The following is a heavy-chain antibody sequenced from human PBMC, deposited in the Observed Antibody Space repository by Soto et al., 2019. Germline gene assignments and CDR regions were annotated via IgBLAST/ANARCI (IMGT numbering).Heavy chain of an antibody. CDR1: GGSISNYY. D-gene: IGHD2-21*02. V-gene: IGHV4-59*08. J-gene: IGHJ4*02. CDR3: ARSYGGDWAHDY. Sequence: QVQLQESGPGLVKPSETLSLTCTVFGGSISNYYWSWIRQPPGKGLEWIGYLYSSGSTKYNPSLNSRVTISEDTSKNQISLKLTSVTAADPAVYYCARSYGGDWAHDYWGQGTLVTVSS. CDR2: LYSSGST.